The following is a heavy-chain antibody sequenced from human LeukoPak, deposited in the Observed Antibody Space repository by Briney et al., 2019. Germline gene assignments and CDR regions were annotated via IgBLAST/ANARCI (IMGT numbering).Heavy chain of an antibody. J-gene: IGHJ4*02. Sequence: GGSLRVSCAASGFTFSNYWMNWVRQAPGKGLECLANIKQDGSETYYADSVKGRFTISRDNAKNSLYLQMNGLRAENTAVYYCARETPRRGETRDGYRWGQGTLVTVSS. CDR3: ARETPRRGETRDGYR. CDR1: GFTFSNYW. V-gene: IGHV3-7*01. D-gene: IGHD5-24*01. CDR2: IKQDGSET.